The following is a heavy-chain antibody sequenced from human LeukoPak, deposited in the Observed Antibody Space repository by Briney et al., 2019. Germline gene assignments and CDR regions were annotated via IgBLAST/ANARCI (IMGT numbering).Heavy chain of an antibody. D-gene: IGHD2-15*01. J-gene: IGHJ5*02. Sequence: SETLSLTCTVSGGSISSYYWSWIRQPAGKGLEWIGRIYTSGSTNYNPSLKSRVTMSVDTSKNQSSLKLSSVTAADTAVYYCAREYCSGGSCYSDWFDPWGQGTLVTVSS. CDR3: AREYCSGGSCYSDWFDP. CDR2: IYTSGST. CDR1: GGSISSYY. V-gene: IGHV4-4*07.